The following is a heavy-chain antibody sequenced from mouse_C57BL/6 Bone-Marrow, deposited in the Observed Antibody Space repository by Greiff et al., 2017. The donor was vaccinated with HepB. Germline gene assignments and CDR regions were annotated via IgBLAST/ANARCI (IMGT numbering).Heavy chain of an antibody. CDR2: IYPGGGYT. Sequence: VKLMESGAELVRPGTSVKMSCKASGYTFTNYWIGWAKQRPGHGLEWIGDIYPGGGYTNYNEKFKGKATLTADKSSSTAYMQFSSLTSEDSAIYYCARIDYYGSSYSYWGQGTTLTVSS. V-gene: IGHV1-63*01. CDR3: ARIDYYGSSYSY. J-gene: IGHJ2*01. D-gene: IGHD1-1*01. CDR1: GYTFTNYW.